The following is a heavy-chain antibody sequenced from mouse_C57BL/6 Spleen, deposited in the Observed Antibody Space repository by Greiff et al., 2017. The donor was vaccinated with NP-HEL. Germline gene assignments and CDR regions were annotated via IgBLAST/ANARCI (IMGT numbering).Heavy chain of an antibody. CDR3: TRSGYERDYYAMDY. V-gene: IGHV1-15*01. CDR2: IDPETGGT. Sequence: VQLQQSGAELVRPGASVTLSCKASGYTFTDYEMHWVKQTPVHGLEWIGAIDPETGGTAYNQKFKGKAILTADKSSSTAYMELRSLTSEDSAVYYCTRSGYERDYYAMDYWGQGTSVTVSS. J-gene: IGHJ4*01. CDR1: GYTFTDYE. D-gene: IGHD2-2*01.